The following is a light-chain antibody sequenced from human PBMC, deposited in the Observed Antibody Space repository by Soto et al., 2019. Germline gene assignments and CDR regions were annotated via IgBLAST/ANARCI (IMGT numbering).Light chain of an antibody. V-gene: IGLV2-14*03. CDR3: ISYTDRQSYI. CDR1: SSDIGSYDH. Sequence: QSVLTQPASVSGSPGQSITISCSGTSSDIGSYDHVAWYQQFPGKSPKLIIYAVSDRPSGVSDRFSGSKSGISASLTISGLQTEEEADYYCISYTDRQSYIFGTGTKVTVL. CDR2: AVS. J-gene: IGLJ1*01.